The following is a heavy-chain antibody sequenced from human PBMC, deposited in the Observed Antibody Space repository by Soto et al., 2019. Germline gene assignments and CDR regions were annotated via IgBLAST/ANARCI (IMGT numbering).Heavy chain of an antibody. Sequence: GGSLRLSCAASGFTFDDYAMHWVRQAPGKGLEWVSGISWNSGSIGYADSVKGRFTISRDNAKNSLYLQMNSLRAEDTALYYCAKPDYGDYYDAFDIWGQGTMVTVSS. J-gene: IGHJ3*02. CDR2: ISWNSGSI. CDR1: GFTFDDYA. V-gene: IGHV3-9*01. D-gene: IGHD4-17*01. CDR3: AKPDYGDYYDAFDI.